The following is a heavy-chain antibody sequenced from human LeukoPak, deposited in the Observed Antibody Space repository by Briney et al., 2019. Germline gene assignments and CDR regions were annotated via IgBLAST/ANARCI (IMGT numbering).Heavy chain of an antibody. J-gene: IGHJ6*02. D-gene: IGHD4-23*01. CDR3: AGDQGGNSFDYYYGMDV. Sequence: GGSLRLSSAASGFTFSSYSMNWVRQAPGKGLEWVSYISSSSSTIYYADSVKGRFTISRDNAKNSLYLQMNSLRDEDTAVYYCAGDQGGNSFDYYYGMDVWGQGTTVTVSS. CDR2: ISSSSSTI. V-gene: IGHV3-48*02. CDR1: GFTFSSYS.